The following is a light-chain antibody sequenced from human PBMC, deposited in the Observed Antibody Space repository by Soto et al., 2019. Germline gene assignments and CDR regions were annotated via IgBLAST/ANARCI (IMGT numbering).Light chain of an antibody. V-gene: IGKV3-20*01. CDR2: GAF. Sequence: EIVMTQSPATLSVSPGERATLFCRASQSVSSNSLAWYQQKPGQAPRLVIHGAFRRATGIPDRFSGSGSGTDFTLTISSLEPEDFAVYYCQQYGDSRWTFGQGTKVDIK. CDR1: QSVSSNS. J-gene: IGKJ1*01. CDR3: QQYGDSRWT.